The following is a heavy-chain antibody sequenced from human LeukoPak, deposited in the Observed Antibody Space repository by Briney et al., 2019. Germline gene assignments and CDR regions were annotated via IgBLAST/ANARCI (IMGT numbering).Heavy chain of an antibody. Sequence: GGSLRLSCAASGFTFSSYSMNWVRQAPGKGLEWVSSISSSSSYIYYADSVKGRFTISRDNAKNSLYLQMYSLRAEDTAVYYCASLPLGAFDIWGQGTMVTVSS. CDR1: GFTFSSYS. CDR3: ASLPLGAFDI. J-gene: IGHJ3*02. CDR2: ISSSSSYI. D-gene: IGHD3-16*01. V-gene: IGHV3-21*01.